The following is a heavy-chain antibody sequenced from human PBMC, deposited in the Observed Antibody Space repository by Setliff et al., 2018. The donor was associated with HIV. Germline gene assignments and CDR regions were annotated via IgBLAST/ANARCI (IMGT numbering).Heavy chain of an antibody. CDR2: IYTSGST. V-gene: IGHV4-61*09. J-gene: IGHJ4*02. Sequence: SETLSLTCTVSGGPISSGTYYWSWIRQPAGKGLEWIGHIYTSGSTDYNPTFKSRVTISEDTSKNQVSLKVSSVTAADTAVYYCARLPGYCSSTGCQGYFDYWGQGTLVTVSS. CDR3: ARLPGYCSSTGCQGYFDY. CDR1: GGPISSGTYY. D-gene: IGHD2-2*01.